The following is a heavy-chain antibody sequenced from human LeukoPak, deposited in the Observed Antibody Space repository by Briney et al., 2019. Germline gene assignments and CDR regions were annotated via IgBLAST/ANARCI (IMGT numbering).Heavy chain of an antibody. D-gene: IGHD3-10*01. V-gene: IGHV1-18*01. J-gene: IGHJ4*02. Sequence: ASVKVSCKASRYTFTSYGISWVRQAAGQELEWMGWISAYNGNTNYAQKLQGRVTMTTDTSTSTAYTELRSLRSDDTGGYYCARVPQLLWFGELFGWGQGSLVSVCS. CDR3: ARVPQLLWFGELFG. CDR1: RYTFTSYG. CDR2: ISAYNGNT.